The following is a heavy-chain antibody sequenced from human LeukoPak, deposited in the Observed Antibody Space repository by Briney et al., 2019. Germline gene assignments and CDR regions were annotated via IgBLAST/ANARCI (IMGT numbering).Heavy chain of an antibody. J-gene: IGHJ5*02. CDR3: YITMVRGVIIANRKRFDP. V-gene: IGHV5-51*01. CDR2: IYPGDSDT. D-gene: IGHD3-10*01. CDR1: GYSFTSYW. Sequence: GESLKISCKGSGYSFTSYWIGWVRQMPGKGLEWMGIIYPGDSDTRYSPSFQGQVTISADKSISTAYLQWSSLKASDTAMYYCYITMVRGVIIANRKRFDPWGRGTLVTVSS.